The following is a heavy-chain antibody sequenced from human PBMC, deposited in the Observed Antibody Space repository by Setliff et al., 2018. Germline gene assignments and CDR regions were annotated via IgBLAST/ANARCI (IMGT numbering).Heavy chain of an antibody. Sequence: PGGSMRLSCAASGFNFRNYGMPWVRQAPGKGLEWVAVIAYDGINKYYADPGKGRLTISRDNSKNTLYRQMNSLRAEDTAVYYCARDSKRDYNFWSGQGDYWGQGTLVTVSS. CDR3: ARDSKRDYNFWSGQGDY. J-gene: IGHJ4*02. CDR2: IAYDGINK. V-gene: IGHV3-30*06. CDR1: GFNFRNYG. D-gene: IGHD3-3*01.